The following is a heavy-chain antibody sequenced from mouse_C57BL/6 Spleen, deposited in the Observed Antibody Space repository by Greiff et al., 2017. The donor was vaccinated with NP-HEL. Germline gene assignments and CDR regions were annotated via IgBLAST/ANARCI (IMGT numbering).Heavy chain of an antibody. J-gene: IGHJ4*01. CDR3: ARHYGSDPPYAMDY. Sequence: QVQLQQPGAELVKPGASVKLSCKASGYTFTSYWMQWVKQRPGQGLEWIGEIDPSDSYTNYNQKFKGKATLTVDTSSSTAYMQLSSLTSEDSAVYYCARHYGSDPPYAMDYWGQGTSVTVSS. V-gene: IGHV1-50*01. CDR2: IDPSDSYT. CDR1: GYTFTSYW. D-gene: IGHD1-1*01.